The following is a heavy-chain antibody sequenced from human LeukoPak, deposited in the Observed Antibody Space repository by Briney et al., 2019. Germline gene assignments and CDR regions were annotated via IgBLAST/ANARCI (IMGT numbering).Heavy chain of an antibody. CDR3: AKMSGSAIFDY. Sequence: PGGSPRLSCAASWFPFSDFFMSWSGPAPREGLEWVSYISSSSKYTNYPESVEGRFTISRDNAKNSLYLQMDSLRAEDTAVYYCAKMSGSAIFDYWGQGTLVTVSS. J-gene: IGHJ4*02. D-gene: IGHD1-26*01. CDR1: WFPFSDFF. CDR2: ISSSSKYT. V-gene: IGHV3-11*03.